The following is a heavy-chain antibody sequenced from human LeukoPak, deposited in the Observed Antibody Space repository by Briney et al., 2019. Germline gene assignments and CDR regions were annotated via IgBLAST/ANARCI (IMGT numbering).Heavy chain of an antibody. Sequence: SETLSLTCTVSGGSISSSSYYWGWIRQPPGKGLEWIGSIYYSGSTYYNPSLKSRVTISIDTSKNQFSLKLSTVTAADTAVYYCARVPHCTGTRCYGGGHNMDVWGKGTTVTVSS. V-gene: IGHV4-39*07. CDR1: GGSISSSSYY. D-gene: IGHD2-2*01. CDR2: IYYSGST. J-gene: IGHJ6*03. CDR3: ARVPHCTGTRCYGGGHNMDV.